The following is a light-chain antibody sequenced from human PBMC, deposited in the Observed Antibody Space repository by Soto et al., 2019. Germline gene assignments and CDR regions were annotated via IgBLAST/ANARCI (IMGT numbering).Light chain of an antibody. Sequence: QSVLTQPPSASGTPGQRVTISCSGSSSNIGSNAVNWYQQLPGTAPKLLIYSNNQRPSGIPDRFSGSKSGTSASLAISGLQSDDEADYYCAAWDDGLNGVVFGGGTKLTVL. CDR2: SNN. V-gene: IGLV1-44*01. CDR3: AAWDDGLNGVV. J-gene: IGLJ2*01. CDR1: SSNIGSNA.